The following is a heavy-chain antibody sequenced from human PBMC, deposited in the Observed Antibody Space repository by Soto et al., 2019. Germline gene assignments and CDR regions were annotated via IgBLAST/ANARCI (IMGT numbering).Heavy chain of an antibody. CDR1: GGSISSYY. Sequence: SETLSLTCTVSGGSISSYYWSWIRQPPGKGLEWIGHIYYNGNTNYNPSLKSRVTILVDTSKNQFSLKLSSVTAADTALFYCARDFTMVREYYYYYGMDVWGQGTTVTVSS. CDR2: IYYNGNT. D-gene: IGHD3-10*01. V-gene: IGHV4-59*01. CDR3: ARDFTMVREYYYYYGMDV. J-gene: IGHJ6*02.